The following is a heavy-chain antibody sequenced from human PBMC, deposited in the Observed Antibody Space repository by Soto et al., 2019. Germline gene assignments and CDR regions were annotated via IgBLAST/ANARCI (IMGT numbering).Heavy chain of an antibody. CDR1: GYTFTGFY. D-gene: IGHD2-8*01. V-gene: IGHV1-2*02. CDR3: ARQGSNSDFDF. J-gene: IGHJ4*02. Sequence: QVQLVQSGAEVKKPGASVKVSCKASGYTFTGFYIHWVRQAPGQGLEWVGWINPNNGGTNYAQKFQAGVTMTRDTSSTTAYMELSRLTSDGTALDFCARQGSNSDFDFWGQGTLVTVSS. CDR2: INPNNGGT.